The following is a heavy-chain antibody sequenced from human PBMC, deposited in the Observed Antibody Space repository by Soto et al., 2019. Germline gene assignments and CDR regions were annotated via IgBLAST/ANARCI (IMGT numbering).Heavy chain of an antibody. J-gene: IGHJ4*02. CDR1: GGSFSGNY. D-gene: IGHD3-16*01. CDR2: INPSGNT. V-gene: IGHV4-34*01. CDR3: ARGKLGGASI. Sequence: QVQLQQWGAGLLKPSETLSLSCGVYGGSFSGNYWGWIRQPPEKGLEWIGEINPSGNTNFNPSLKSRLTMSLDTSKNQFSLRLSAVTAADTAVYYCARGKLGGASIWGQGTLVTVSS.